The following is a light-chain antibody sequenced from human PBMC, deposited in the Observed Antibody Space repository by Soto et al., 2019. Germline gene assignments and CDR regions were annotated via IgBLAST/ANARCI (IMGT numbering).Light chain of an antibody. V-gene: IGKV1-6*01. CDR1: QNIKNF. Sequence: AIQMTQSPSSLSASVGDRVTITCRASQNIKNFLGWYQQRPGKAPKLLIYAASALHGGVPSRFSGSGSGTDFTLTIASLQPEDFATYYCLQDYKYPWTFGQGTKVEIK. CDR3: LQDYKYPWT. J-gene: IGKJ1*01. CDR2: AAS.